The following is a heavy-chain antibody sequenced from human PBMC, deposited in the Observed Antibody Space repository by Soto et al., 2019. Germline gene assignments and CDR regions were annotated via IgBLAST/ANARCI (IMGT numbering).Heavy chain of an antibody. V-gene: IGHV4-31*03. CDR3: ASFPYYDFWSGYPTPYYFDY. D-gene: IGHD3-3*01. Sequence: PSETLSLTCTVSGGSISSGGYYWSWIRQHPGKGLEWIGYIYYSGSTYYNPSLKSRVTISVDTSKNQFSLKLSSVTAADTAVYYCASFPYYDFWSGYPTPYYFDYWGQGTLVTVSS. CDR1: GGSISSGGYY. J-gene: IGHJ4*02. CDR2: IYYSGST.